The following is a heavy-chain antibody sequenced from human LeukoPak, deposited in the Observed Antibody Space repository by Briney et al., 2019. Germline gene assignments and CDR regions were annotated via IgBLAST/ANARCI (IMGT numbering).Heavy chain of an antibody. Sequence: ASVKVSCKASRGTFSSYAISWVRQAPGQGLEWMGGIIPIFGTANYAQKFQGRVKITADESTSTAYMELSSLRSDDTAVYYCARDRRGRYCRSISCYLGCFDPWGQGTLVTVSS. J-gene: IGHJ5*02. CDR1: RGTFSSYA. D-gene: IGHD2-2*01. CDR2: IIPIFGTA. V-gene: IGHV1-69*13. CDR3: ARDRRGRYCRSISCYLGCFDP.